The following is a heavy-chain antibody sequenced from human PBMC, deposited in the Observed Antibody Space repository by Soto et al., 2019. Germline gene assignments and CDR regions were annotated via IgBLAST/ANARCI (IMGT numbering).Heavy chain of an antibody. Sequence: GASVKVSCKASGFTFTSSAVQWVRQARVQRLEWIGWIVVGSGNTNYAQKLQERVTITRDMSTSTAYMELSSLRSEDTAVYYCAAVMSPNHDSSYYFDYWGPGTLVTVSS. CDR1: GFTFTSSA. CDR3: AAVMSPNHDSSYYFDY. CDR2: IVVGSGNT. J-gene: IGHJ4*02. D-gene: IGHD3-22*01. V-gene: IGHV1-58*01.